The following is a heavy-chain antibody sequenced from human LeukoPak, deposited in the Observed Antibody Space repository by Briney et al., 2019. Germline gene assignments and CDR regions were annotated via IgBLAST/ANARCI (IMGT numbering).Heavy chain of an antibody. D-gene: IGHD2-2*01. V-gene: IGHV4-59*01. CDR3: ASSPPVRGWYFDL. CDR2: IYYSGST. CDR1: GGSISSYY. J-gene: IGHJ2*01. Sequence: SETLSLTCTGSGGSISSYYWSWIRQPPGKGLEWIGYIYYSGSTNYNPSLKSRVTISVDTSKNQFSLKLSSVTAADTAVYYCASSPPVRGWYFDLWGRGTLVTVSS.